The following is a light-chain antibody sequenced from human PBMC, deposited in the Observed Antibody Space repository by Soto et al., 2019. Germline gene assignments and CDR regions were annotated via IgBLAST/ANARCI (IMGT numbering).Light chain of an antibody. CDR3: QQYGSSSYT. CDR1: QSISSSY. V-gene: IGKV3-20*01. J-gene: IGKJ2*01. CDR2: AAS. Sequence: EIVLTQSPGTLSLSPGERATLSCRASQSISSSYLAWYQQKPGQAPRLLIYAASSRATGIPDRFSGSGSGKDFTLTINRLEPEDFAVYYCQQYGSSSYTFGQGTQLEIK.